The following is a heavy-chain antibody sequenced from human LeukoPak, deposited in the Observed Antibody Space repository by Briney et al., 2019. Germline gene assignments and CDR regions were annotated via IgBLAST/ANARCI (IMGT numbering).Heavy chain of an antibody. Sequence: PGGSLRLSCAASGFTFSSYAMSWVRQAPGKGLEWVSAISGSGGSTYYADSVKGRFTISRDNSKNTLYLQMNSLRAEDAAVYYCARDYVDTAMVANMDVWGKGTTVTVSS. CDR3: ARDYVDTAMVANMDV. V-gene: IGHV3-23*01. CDR2: ISGSGGST. D-gene: IGHD5-18*01. J-gene: IGHJ6*03. CDR1: GFTFSSYA.